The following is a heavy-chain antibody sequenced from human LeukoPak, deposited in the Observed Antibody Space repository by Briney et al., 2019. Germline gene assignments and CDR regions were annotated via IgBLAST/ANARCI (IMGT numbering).Heavy chain of an antibody. CDR2: IRADGGST. D-gene: IGHD3-22*01. CDR1: GFTFPDYT. J-gene: IGHJ3*01. CDR3: AAGSYYYDHSGYALDV. Sequence: PGGSLRLSCAASGFTFPDYTMHWVRQAPGKGLESVSVIRADGGSTSYASSVRGRFTISRDNSKNIHFLHLGSLTSDDLSVYYCAAGSYYYDHSGYALDVWGQGTMVTVSS. V-gene: IGHV3-64*01.